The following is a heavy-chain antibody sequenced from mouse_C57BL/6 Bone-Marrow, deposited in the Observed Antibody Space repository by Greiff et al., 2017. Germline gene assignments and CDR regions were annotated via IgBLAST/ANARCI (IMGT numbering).Heavy chain of an antibody. Sequence: EVQGVESGEGLVKPGGSLKLSCAASGFTFSSYAMSWVRQTPEKRLEWVAYISSGGDYIYYADTVKGRFTISRDNARNTLYLQMSSLKSEDTAMYYCTREESDYDDAMDYWGQGTSVTVSS. D-gene: IGHD2-4*01. CDR1: GFTFSSYA. CDR2: ISSGGDYI. V-gene: IGHV5-9-1*02. J-gene: IGHJ4*01. CDR3: TREESDYDDAMDY.